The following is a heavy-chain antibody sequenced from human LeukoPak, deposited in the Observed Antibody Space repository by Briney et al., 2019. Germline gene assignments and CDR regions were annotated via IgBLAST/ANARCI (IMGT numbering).Heavy chain of an antibody. V-gene: IGHV4-59*01. D-gene: IGHD1-26*01. CDR1: GGSISSYY. CDR2: IYYSGST. CDR3: ARGVNSGYFDY. J-gene: IGHJ4*02. Sequence: SETLSLTCTVSGGSISSYYWAWIRQPPGKGLEWIGYIYYSGSTNYNPSLKSRVTISVDTSKNQFSLKLTSVTAADTAVYYCARGVNSGYFDYCGQGTLVTVSS.